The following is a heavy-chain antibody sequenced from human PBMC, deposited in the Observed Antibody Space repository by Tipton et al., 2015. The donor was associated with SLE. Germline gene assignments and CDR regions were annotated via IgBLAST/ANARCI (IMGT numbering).Heavy chain of an antibody. CDR1: DASISSHY. D-gene: IGHD6-19*01. V-gene: IGHV4-4*07. CDR2: ITNNGNT. J-gene: IGHJ4*02. Sequence: TLSLTCTVSDASISSHYWSWIRQPPGKGPEWIGRITNNGNTYYIPSLQSRVTMSVDTSKNQFSLKLKSVTAADTAVYYCARGPRASGWSEYYFDYWGQGTLVTVSS. CDR3: ARGPRASGWSEYYFDY.